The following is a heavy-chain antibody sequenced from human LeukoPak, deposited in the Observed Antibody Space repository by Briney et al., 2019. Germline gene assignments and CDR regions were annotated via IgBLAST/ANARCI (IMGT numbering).Heavy chain of an antibody. CDR2: IYHSGST. D-gene: IGHD3-3*01. Sequence: SETLSLTCAVYGGSFSGYYWSWIRQPPGKGLEWIGYIYHSGSTYYNPSLKSRVTISVDRSKNQFSLKLSSVTAADTAVYYCARSRYYDFWSGYAGGFDPWGQGTLVTVSS. J-gene: IGHJ5*02. CDR1: GGSFSGYY. CDR3: ARSRYYDFWSGYAGGFDP. V-gene: IGHV4-30-2*01.